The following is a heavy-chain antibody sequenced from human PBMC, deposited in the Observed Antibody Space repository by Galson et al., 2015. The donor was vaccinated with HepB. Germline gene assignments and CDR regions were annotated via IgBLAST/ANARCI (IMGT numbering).Heavy chain of an antibody. V-gene: IGHV4-39*07. CDR3: AIVIMGQWYYSDRSGYYEYYFDD. CDR1: GGSISSTNYH. J-gene: IGHJ4*02. CDR2: LYHSGST. Sequence: TLSLTCTVSGGSISSTNYHWGWIRQPPGRGLEWIATLYHSGSTYYNPSLQRRVTISVDTSQNKFSLKLTSVTAADTAVHYCAIVIMGQWYYSDRSGYYEYYFDDWGQGTLVTVSS. D-gene: IGHD3-22*01.